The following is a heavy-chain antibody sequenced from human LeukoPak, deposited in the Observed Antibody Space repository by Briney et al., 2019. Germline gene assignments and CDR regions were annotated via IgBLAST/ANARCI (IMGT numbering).Heavy chain of an antibody. V-gene: IGHV1-2*02. J-gene: IGHJ4*02. CDR2: INPNNGGT. CDR3: ARGYCTNAVCRTFDF. D-gene: IGHD2-8*01. CDR1: GYTFSGYY. Sequence: ASVKVSCEASGYTFSGYYLHWVRQAPGEGLEWTGWINPNNGGTIYAQSFQGRVTMTRDTSISTAYMELSRLRSDDTAVYFCARGYCTNAVCRTFDFWGQGTLVTVSS.